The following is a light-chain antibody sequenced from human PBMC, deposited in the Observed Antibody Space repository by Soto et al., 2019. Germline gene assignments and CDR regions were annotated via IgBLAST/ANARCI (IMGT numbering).Light chain of an antibody. CDR1: QSVGSSY. CDR3: QQYGSSGT. J-gene: IGKJ1*01. CDR2: GAS. Sequence: EIVLTQSPGTLSLPPGERATLSCRASQSVGSSYLAWYQQKPGQAPRLLIYGASNRATGIPDRFSGSGSGTDFTLTISRLEPEDFAVYYCQQYGSSGTFGQGTKV. V-gene: IGKV3-20*01.